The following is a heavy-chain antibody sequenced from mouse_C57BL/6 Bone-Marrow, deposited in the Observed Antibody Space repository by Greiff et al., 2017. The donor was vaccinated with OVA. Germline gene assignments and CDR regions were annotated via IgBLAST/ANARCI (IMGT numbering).Heavy chain of an antibody. CDR1: GFTFSSYA. J-gene: IGHJ1*03. CDR2: ISDGGSYT. V-gene: IGHV5-4*01. Sequence: VKVEESGGGLVKPGGSLKLSCAASGFTFSSYAMSWVRQTPEKRLEWVATISDGGSYTYYPDNVKGRFTISRDNAKNNLYLQMSHLKSEDTAMYYCAREKTNGYFDVWGTGTTGTVSS. CDR3: AREKTNGYFDV.